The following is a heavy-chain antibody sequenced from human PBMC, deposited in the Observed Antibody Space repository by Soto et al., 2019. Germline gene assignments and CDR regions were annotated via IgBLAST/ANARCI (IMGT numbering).Heavy chain of an antibody. CDR3: AHSRIVGARSTWFDP. CDR2: IYWDDDK. D-gene: IGHD1-26*01. V-gene: IGHV2-5*02. J-gene: IGHJ5*02. CDR1: GFSLSTSGVG. Sequence: QITLKESGPTLVKPTQTLTLTCTFSGFSLSTSGVGVGWIRQPPGKALEWLALIYWDDDKRYSPSLKSRLTITKEPSKNQVVLTMTNMDPVDTATYYCAHSRIVGARSTWFDPWGQGTLVTVSS.